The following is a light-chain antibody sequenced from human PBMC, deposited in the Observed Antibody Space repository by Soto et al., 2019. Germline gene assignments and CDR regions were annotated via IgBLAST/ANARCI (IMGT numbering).Light chain of an antibody. CDR2: RAS. V-gene: IGKV1-5*03. Sequence: DIQMTQSPSTLSASVGDRVTITCRASQSISNWLAWYQQKPGKAPKLLIYRASTLESGVPSRFSGSGSGTEFTLTISSLQPDDFSTYYCQQYISASLLTFGGGTKVEIK. CDR1: QSISNW. CDR3: QQYISASLLT. J-gene: IGKJ4*01.